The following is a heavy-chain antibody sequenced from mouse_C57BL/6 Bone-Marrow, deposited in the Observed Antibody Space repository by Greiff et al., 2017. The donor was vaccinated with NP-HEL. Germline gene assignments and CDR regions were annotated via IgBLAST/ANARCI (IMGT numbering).Heavy chain of an antibody. Sequence: VQLQQSGPELVKPGASVKISCKASGYTFTDYYMNWVKQSHGKSLEWIGDINPNNGGTSYNQEFKGKATLTVDKSSSTAYMELRSLTSEDSAVYYCAREGDYDPFAYWGQGTLVTVSA. J-gene: IGHJ3*01. CDR3: AREGDYDPFAY. CDR1: GYTFTDYY. CDR2: INPNNGGT. V-gene: IGHV1-26*01. D-gene: IGHD2-4*01.